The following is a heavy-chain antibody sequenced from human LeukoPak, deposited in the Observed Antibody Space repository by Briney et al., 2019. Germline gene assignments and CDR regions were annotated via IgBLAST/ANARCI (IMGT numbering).Heavy chain of an antibody. D-gene: IGHD3-10*01. V-gene: IGHV3-7*01. CDR3: ARNSGSHP. J-gene: IGHJ5*02. CDR1: GFTFSSYL. Sequence: PGGSLRLSCAASGFTFSSYLTTWVRQAPGKGLEWVANIKQDGSEKYYVDSVKGRFTISGDNAKNSLYLQMNSLRAEDTAVYYCARNSGSHPWGQGTLVTVSS. CDR2: IKQDGSEK.